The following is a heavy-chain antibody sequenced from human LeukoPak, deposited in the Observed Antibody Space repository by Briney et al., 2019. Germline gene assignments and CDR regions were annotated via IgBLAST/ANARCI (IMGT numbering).Heavy chain of an antibody. J-gene: IGHJ6*02. D-gene: IGHD2-2*02. CDR1: GFTFSSYD. CDR3: ARDQRVGYCSSTSCYTTFCGMDV. CDR2: IGTAGDT. Sequence: GGSLRLSCAASGFTFSSYDMHWVRQATGKGLEWVSAIGTAGDTYYPGSVKGRFTISRENAKNSLYLQMNSLRAGDTAVYYCARDQRVGYCSSTSCYTTFCGMDVWGQGTTVTVSS. V-gene: IGHV3-13*01.